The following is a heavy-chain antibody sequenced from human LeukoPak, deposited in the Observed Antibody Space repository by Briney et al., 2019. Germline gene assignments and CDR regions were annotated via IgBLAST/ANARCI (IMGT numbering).Heavy chain of an antibody. J-gene: IGHJ4*02. CDR2: IYYSGST. Sequence: PSETLSLTCTVSGGSISSSSYYWGWIRQPPGKGLEWIGSIYYSGSTYYNPSLKSRVTISVDTSKNQFSLKLSSVTAADTAVYYCASTHVTMVRGIIDYWGQGTLVTVSS. CDR3: ASTHVTMVRGIIDY. CDR1: GGSISSSSYY. V-gene: IGHV4-39*07. D-gene: IGHD3-10*01.